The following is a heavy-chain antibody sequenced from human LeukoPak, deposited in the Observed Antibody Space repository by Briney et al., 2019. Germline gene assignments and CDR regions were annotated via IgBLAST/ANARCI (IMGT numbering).Heavy chain of an antibody. V-gene: IGHV3-23*01. J-gene: IGHJ4*02. D-gene: IGHD3-22*01. CDR1: GFTFSSHW. CDR3: AKGQGTYYDSTGYYFPLDY. CDR2: ITGAGGST. Sequence: GGSLRLSCAGSGFTFSSHWIGWVRQAPGKGLAWVSAITGAGGSTDYADSVKGRFTISRDISKNTLYLQMNSLRAEDTAVYYCAKGQGTYYDSTGYYFPLDYWGQGTLVTVSS.